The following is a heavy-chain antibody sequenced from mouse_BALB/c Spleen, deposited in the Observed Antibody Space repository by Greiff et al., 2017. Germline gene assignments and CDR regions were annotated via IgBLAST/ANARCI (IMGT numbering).Heavy chain of an antibody. CDR3: TRDGYYEAWFAY. Sequence: EVKVEESGGGLVQPGGSMKLSCVASGFTFSNYWMNWVRQSPEKGLEWVAEIRLKSNNYATHYAESVKGRFTISRDDSKSSVYLQMNNLRAEDTGIYYCTRDGYYEAWFAYWGQGTLVTVSA. CDR2: IRLKSNNYAT. D-gene: IGHD2-3*01. J-gene: IGHJ3*01. CDR1: GFTFSNYW. V-gene: IGHV6-6*02.